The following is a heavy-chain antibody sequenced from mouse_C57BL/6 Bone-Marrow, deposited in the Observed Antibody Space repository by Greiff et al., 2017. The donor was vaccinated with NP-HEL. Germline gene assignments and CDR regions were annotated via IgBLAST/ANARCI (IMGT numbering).Heavy chain of an antibody. CDR2: IDPSDSYT. D-gene: IGHD1-1*01. CDR1: GYTFTSYW. CDR3: ARSPFIYYYGRDYFDY. J-gene: IGHJ2*01. V-gene: IGHV1-59*01. Sequence: QVQLKQPGAELVRPGTSVKLSCKASGYTFTSYWMHWVKQRPGQGLEWIGVIDPSDSYTNYNQKFKGKATLTVDTSSSTAYMQLSSLTSEDSAVYYCARSPFIYYYGRDYFDYWGQGTTLTVSS.